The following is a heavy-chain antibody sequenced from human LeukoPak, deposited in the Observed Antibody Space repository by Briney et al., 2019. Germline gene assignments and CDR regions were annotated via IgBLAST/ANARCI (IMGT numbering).Heavy chain of an antibody. CDR1: GLDFSDSG. V-gene: IGHV3-21*01. D-gene: IGHD5-18*01. CDR2: ISSSSRYI. CDR3: AREFTAMAFDY. J-gene: IGHJ4*02. Sequence: GGSLRLSCVASGLDFSDSGMLWVRQAPGKGLEWLSSISSSSRYIYYAVSVKGRLTISRDNAKNSLYLHMDSLRAEDTAVFYCAREFTAMAFDYWGQGALVTVSS.